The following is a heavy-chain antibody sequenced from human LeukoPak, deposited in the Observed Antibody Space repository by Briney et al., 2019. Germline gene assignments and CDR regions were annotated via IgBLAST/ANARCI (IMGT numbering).Heavy chain of an antibody. CDR3: ARVRTVTNYYYYYYMDV. J-gene: IGHJ6*03. Sequence: SVKVSCKASGGTFSSYAISWVRQAPGQGLEWMGGIIPIFGTANYAQKFQGRVTITADKSTSTAYMELSSLRSEDTAVYYCARVRTVTNYYYYYYMDVWGKGTTVTVSS. D-gene: IGHD4-17*01. CDR2: IIPIFGTA. CDR1: GGTFSSYA. V-gene: IGHV1-69*06.